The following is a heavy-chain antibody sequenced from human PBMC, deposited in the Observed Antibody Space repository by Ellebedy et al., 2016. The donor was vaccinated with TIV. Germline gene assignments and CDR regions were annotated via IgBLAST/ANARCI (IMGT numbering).Heavy chain of an antibody. CDR3: ARGVTESGNDAFDI. V-gene: IGHV1-46*01. CDR1: GYTFTTYY. Sequence: AASVKVSCKASGYTFTTYYIHWVRQAPGQGLEWMGVIYPSAGSTDYAQRFQCRVTLTRDTSTSTVYMDLSSLRCEDTAVYYCARGVTESGNDAFDIWGQGTVVTVSS. D-gene: IGHD4-23*01. CDR2: IYPSAGST. J-gene: IGHJ3*02.